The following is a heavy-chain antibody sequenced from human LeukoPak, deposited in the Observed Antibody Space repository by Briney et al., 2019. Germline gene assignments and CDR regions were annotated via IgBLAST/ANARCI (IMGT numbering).Heavy chain of an antibody. CDR1: GYTLTELS. D-gene: IGHD1-26*01. J-gene: IGHJ4*02. CDR3: ATWSGSYYDY. CDR2: FDPEVGKT. Sequence: ASVKVSCKVSGYTLTELSMHWVRQAPGKGLEWMGGFDPEVGKTIYAQKFQGRVTMTEDTSTDTAYMELRSLRSDDTAVYYCATWSGSYYDYWGQGTLVTVSS. V-gene: IGHV1-24*01.